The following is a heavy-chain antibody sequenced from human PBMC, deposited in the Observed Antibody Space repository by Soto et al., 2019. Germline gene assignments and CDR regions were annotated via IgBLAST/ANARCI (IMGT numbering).Heavy chain of an antibody. V-gene: IGHV1-8*01. CDR3: ARGIDYYYXMDG. CDR2: MNPNSGNT. D-gene: IGHD2-21*01. J-gene: IGHJ6*03. Sequence: GASVKVSCKASGYTFTSYDINWVRQATGQGLEWMGWMNPNSGNTGYAQKFQGRVTMTRNTSISTAYMELSSLRSEDTAVYYCARGIDYYYXMDGWGKGTTVTVSS. CDR1: GYTFTSYD.